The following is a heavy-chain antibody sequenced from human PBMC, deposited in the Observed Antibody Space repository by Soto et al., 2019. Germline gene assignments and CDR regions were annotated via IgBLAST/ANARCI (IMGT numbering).Heavy chain of an antibody. V-gene: IGHV1-69*01. CDR1: GGTFSSYA. CDR3: ATPYDSTLNNFDY. J-gene: IGHJ4*02. Sequence: QVQLVQSGAEVKKPGSSVKVSCKASGGTFSSYAISWVRQAPGQGLEWMGGIIPIFGTANYAQKFQGRVTITADESTSTAYMELSSLRSDDTAVYLCATPYDSTLNNFDYWGLGTLVTVSS. D-gene: IGHD3-22*01. CDR2: IIPIFGTA.